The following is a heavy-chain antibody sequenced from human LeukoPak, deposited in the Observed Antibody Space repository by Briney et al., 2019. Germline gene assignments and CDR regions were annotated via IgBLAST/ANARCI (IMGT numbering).Heavy chain of an antibody. Sequence: GGSLRLSCAGSGFIFNNYAMHWVRQPPGKGLEWVSGISWNSGSIDYADSVKGRFTISRDNAKSSLYLQMNSLRVEDTAFYYCAKDNRRHYTSGPNPDSLHWGQGALVTVSS. D-gene: IGHD6-19*01. J-gene: IGHJ4*02. CDR3: AKDNRRHYTSGPNPDSLH. V-gene: IGHV3-9*01. CDR1: GFIFNNYA. CDR2: ISWNSGSI.